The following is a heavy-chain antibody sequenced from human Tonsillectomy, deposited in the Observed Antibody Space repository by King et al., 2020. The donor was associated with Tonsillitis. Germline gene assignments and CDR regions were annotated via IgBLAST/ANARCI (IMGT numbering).Heavy chain of an antibody. CDR1: DLGFSASA. Sequence: VQLVESGGGEVQPGRSLRLSCAASDLGFSASAMHWVRQAPGKGLEWVSFTSYDGTTKSYADSVKGRFTISKDDSRNTLYLQMNSLGPEDTAVYFCARGSLGWSYFDSWGQGTLVTVSA. CDR2: TSYDGTTK. V-gene: IGHV3-30-3*01. CDR3: ARGSLGWSYFDS. J-gene: IGHJ4*02.